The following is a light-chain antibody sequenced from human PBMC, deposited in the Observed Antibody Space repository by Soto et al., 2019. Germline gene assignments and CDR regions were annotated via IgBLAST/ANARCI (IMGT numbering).Light chain of an antibody. CDR3: QQYNSWGT. CDR2: DAS. Sequence: DIQMTQSPSTLSASVGDRVTITCRASQSISSWLAWYQQKPGKAPKLLIYDASSLESGVPSRFSGSGSGTEITLTISSLQPDDFATYYCQQYNSWGTFGQGTKVDIK. J-gene: IGKJ1*01. V-gene: IGKV1-5*01. CDR1: QSISSW.